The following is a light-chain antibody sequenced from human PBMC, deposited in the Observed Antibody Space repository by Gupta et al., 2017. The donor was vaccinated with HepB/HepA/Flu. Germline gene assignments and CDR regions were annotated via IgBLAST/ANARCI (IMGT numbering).Light chain of an antibody. V-gene: IGKV3-15*01. CDR2: YAS. Sequence: VMTQSPATLSVSPGERVTLSCRDSQNIDDKLNWYQQKPGQAPRLVIYYASMRAIDITARFSGGGEKKDFLHTSSRLQDEDYANYYEQQDYPLLTFGRGTRVDI. CDR1: QNIDDK. J-gene: IGKJ4*01. CDR3: QQDYPLLT.